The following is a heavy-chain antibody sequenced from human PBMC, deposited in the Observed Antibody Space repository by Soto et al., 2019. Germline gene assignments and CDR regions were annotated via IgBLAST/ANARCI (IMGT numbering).Heavy chain of an antibody. CDR2: ISAYNGST. D-gene: IGHD2-2*01. V-gene: IGHV1-18*01. CDR3: VRESTPTRWFDP. J-gene: IGHJ5*02. CDR1: GYTFTSYG. Sequence: ASVKVSCKASGYTFTSYGISWVRQAPGQGLEWMGWISAYNGSTSYAQNFQGRVTMTRDTSTSTVYMELSSLRSEDTAVYYCVRESTPTRWFDPWGQGTLVTVSS.